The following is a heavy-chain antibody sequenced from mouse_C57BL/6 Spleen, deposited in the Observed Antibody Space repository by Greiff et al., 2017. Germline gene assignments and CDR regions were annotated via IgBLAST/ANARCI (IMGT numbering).Heavy chain of an antibody. Sequence: EVQLQQSGPELVKPGASVKISCKASGYTFTDYYMNWVKQSHGKSLEWIGDINPNNGGTSYNQKFKGKATLTGDKSSSTAYMELRSLTSEDSAVYYCARNYGSSGFAYWGQGTLVTVSA. CDR3: ARNYGSSGFAY. CDR2: INPNNGGT. CDR1: GYTFTDYY. V-gene: IGHV1-26*01. D-gene: IGHD1-1*01. J-gene: IGHJ3*01.